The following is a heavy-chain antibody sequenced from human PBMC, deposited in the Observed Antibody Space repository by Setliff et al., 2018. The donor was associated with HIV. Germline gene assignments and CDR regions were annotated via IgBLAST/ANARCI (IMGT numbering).Heavy chain of an antibody. D-gene: IGHD3-10*01. Sequence: VASVKVSCKASGYTFTDYYMHWVKQAPGKGPEWMGRVDPEDGNTGYAQKFQGRVTMTRNTSVNTAYMELSSLRSEDTAVYYCARAQFYYASGSFYPSDYHYYMDVWGKGTTVTVS. CDR2: VDPEDGNT. V-gene: IGHV1-8*02. CDR1: GYTFTDYY. J-gene: IGHJ6*03. CDR3: ARAQFYYASGSFYPSDYHYYMDV.